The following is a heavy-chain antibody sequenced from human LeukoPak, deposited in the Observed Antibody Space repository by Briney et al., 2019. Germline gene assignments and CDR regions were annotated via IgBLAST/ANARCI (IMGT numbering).Heavy chain of an antibody. J-gene: IGHJ4*02. CDR3: ARVNYGSATKEDY. Sequence: SQALSLTCTVSGGSISSGGYYWSWIRQHPGKGLEWIGYIYYSGSAYYNPSLKSRVTISVDTSENQFSLKLSSVTAADTAVYYCARVNYGSATKEDYWGQGTLVTVSS. CDR1: GGSISSGGYY. V-gene: IGHV4-31*03. D-gene: IGHD3-10*01. CDR2: IYYSGSA.